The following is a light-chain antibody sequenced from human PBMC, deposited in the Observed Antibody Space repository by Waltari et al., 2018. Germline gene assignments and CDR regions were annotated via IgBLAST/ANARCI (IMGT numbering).Light chain of an antibody. V-gene: IGKV3-20*01. CDR3: QQHGSSPFT. CDR2: AAS. CDR1: QSVSSSS. Sequence: IVLTQSPGTLSLSPGERVTLSCRASQSVSSSSLAWYQQKPGQAPRLLIYAASRRATGIPDRISGSGSETDFTLTLSSLEPEDFAVYYCQQHGSSPFTFGQGTKVEIK. J-gene: IGKJ2*01.